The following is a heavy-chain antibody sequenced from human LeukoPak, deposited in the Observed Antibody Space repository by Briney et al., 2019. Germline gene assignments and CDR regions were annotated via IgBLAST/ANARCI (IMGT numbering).Heavy chain of an antibody. CDR3: TRPYYYDSSGDPDY. D-gene: IGHD3-22*01. Sequence: SETLSLTCTVSGGSISSSSYYWGWIRQPPGKGLEWIGSTYYSGSTYYNPSLKSRVTISVDTSKNQFSLKLSSVTAADTAVYYCTRPYYYDSSGDPDYWGQGTLVTVSS. V-gene: IGHV4-39*07. CDR2: TYYSGST. CDR1: GGSISSSSYY. J-gene: IGHJ4*02.